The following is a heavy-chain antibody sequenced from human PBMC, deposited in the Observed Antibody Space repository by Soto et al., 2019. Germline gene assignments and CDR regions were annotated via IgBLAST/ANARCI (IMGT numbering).Heavy chain of an antibody. CDR1: GYTFTDYY. CDR3: SRASPVFGGSSNCLLSDY. CDR2: INPTSGGT. Sequence: ASVKVSCKASGYTFTDYYVHWVRQAPGQGLEWMGWINPTSGGTSYAQNFQGRVTMTRDTSISTAYMALSSLTSDDTALYYCSRASPVFGGSSNCLLSDYWGPGTLLTV. D-gene: IGHD4-4*01. V-gene: IGHV1-2*02. J-gene: IGHJ4*02.